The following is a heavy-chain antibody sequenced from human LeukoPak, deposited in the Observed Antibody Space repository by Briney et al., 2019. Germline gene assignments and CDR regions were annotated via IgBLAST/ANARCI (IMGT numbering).Heavy chain of an antibody. CDR2: ISAYNGNT. J-gene: IGHJ5*02. CDR3: ARDWQWGFVVVTAIGAWFGP. Sequence: ASVKVSCKASGYTFTSYGISWVRQAPGQGLEWMGWISAYNGNTNYAQKLQSRVTMTTDTSTSTAYMELRSLRSDDTAVYYCARDWQWGFVVVTAIGAWFGPWGQGTLVTVSS. D-gene: IGHD2-21*02. V-gene: IGHV1-18*01. CDR1: GYTFTSYG.